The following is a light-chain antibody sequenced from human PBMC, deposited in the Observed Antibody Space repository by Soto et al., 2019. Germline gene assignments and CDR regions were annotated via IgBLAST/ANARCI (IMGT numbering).Light chain of an antibody. CDR1: QDVGKW. Sequence: IPMTQSTPSVSASVGERVTIPCRASQDVGKWLAWYQQKPGKAPKVLIYDALNLESGVPSRFSGSGYGTEFTLTIRSLQPDDFATYCCQHYGGMWTFGQGTKVDIK. CDR2: DAL. V-gene: IGKV1-5*01. CDR3: QHYGGMWT. J-gene: IGKJ1*01.